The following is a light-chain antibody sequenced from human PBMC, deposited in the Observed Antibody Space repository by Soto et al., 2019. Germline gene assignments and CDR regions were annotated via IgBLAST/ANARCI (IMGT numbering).Light chain of an antibody. Sequence: EIVLTQSPATLSLSPGQRATLSCRASQSVKTFLVWYQHRPGQAPRVLIYDASHRASGIPARFSGSGSGTDFTLTISSLQSEDFAVYYCQQYNDWILSFGQGTKVDIK. CDR2: DAS. CDR1: QSVKTF. CDR3: QQYNDWILS. J-gene: IGKJ1*01. V-gene: IGKV3-11*01.